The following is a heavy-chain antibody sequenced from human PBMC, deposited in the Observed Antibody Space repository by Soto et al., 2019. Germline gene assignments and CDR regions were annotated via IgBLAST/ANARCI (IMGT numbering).Heavy chain of an antibody. CDR1: GGSISSYY. J-gene: IGHJ4*02. D-gene: IGHD3-10*01. V-gene: IGHV4-59*01. CDR2: IYYSGST. Sequence: TLSLTCTVSGGSISSYYWSWVRQPPGKGLEWIGYIYYSGSTNYNPSLKSRVTISVDTSKNQFSLKLSSVTAADTAVYYCARSISAYGSGSTYPAAIDYWGQGTLVTVSS. CDR3: ARSISAYGSGSTYPAAIDY.